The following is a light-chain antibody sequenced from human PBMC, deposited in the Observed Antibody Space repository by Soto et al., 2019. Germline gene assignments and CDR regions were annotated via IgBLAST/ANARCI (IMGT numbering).Light chain of an antibody. V-gene: IGKV1-5*01. Sequence: DIQMTQSPSNLSASVGDRVTITCRASQSLSSWLAWYQQKPGKAPKLLIYDASSLESGVPSRFSGSGSGTEFTLTISSLQPDDFATYYCQQYNSYALTFSGGTKLEIK. CDR3: QQYNSYALT. CDR2: DAS. CDR1: QSLSSW. J-gene: IGKJ4*01.